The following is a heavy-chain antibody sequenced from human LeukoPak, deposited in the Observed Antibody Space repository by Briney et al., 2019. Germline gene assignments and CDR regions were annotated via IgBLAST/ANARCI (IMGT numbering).Heavy chain of an antibody. CDR1: GGSISSGGYY. Sequence: PSETLSLTCTVSGGSISSGGYYWSWIRQHPGKGLEWIGCIYYSGSTYYNPSLKSRVTISVDTSKNQFSLKLSSVTAADTAVYYCASDKRAGYFDYWGQGTLVTVSS. D-gene: IGHD5-24*01. CDR2: IYYSGST. V-gene: IGHV4-31*03. J-gene: IGHJ4*02. CDR3: ASDKRAGYFDY.